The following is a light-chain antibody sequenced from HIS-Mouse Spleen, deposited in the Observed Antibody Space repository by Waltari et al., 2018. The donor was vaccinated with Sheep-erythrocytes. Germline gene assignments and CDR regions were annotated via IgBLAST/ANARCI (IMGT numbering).Light chain of an antibody. Sequence: DIHMTQSPSTLSASVGDRVTITCRASQSIRSWLAWYQQQTGKAPNLLIYQASSLESGLRSRLSGSGSGTEFTLTSSSLQPDDFATYYCQEYNSYSPITFGQGTRLEIK. CDR2: QAS. CDR1: QSIRSW. J-gene: IGKJ5*01. V-gene: IGKV1-5*03. CDR3: QEYNSYSPIT.